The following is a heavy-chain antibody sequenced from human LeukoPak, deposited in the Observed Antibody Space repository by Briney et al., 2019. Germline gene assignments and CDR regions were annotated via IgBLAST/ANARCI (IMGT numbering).Heavy chain of an antibody. D-gene: IGHD2-2*01. CDR1: GFTFSSYG. Sequence: GGSLRLSCAASGFTFSSYGMHWVRQAPGKGLEWVAVIWYDGSNKYYADSVKGRFTISRDNSKNTLYLQMNSLRAEDTAVYYCARGRAQYCSSTSCYAFDYWGQGTLVTVSS. V-gene: IGHV3-33*01. J-gene: IGHJ4*02. CDR2: IWYDGSNK. CDR3: ARGRAQYCSSTSCYAFDY.